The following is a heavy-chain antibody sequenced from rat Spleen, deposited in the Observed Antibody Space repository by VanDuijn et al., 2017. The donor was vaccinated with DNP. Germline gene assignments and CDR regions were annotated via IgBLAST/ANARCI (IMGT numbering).Heavy chain of an antibody. J-gene: IGHJ1*01. CDR1: GFIFSDYA. V-gene: IGHV5S10*01. Sequence: EVQLVESGGGLVQPGNSLRLSCAASGFIFSDYAMAWVRQSPKMGLEWVATIIYDGSSTFYRDSVTGRFTISRDFAKSTLYLQMDSLRSEDSATYYCTTVRGPYWYFDFWGPGTMVTVSS. CDR2: IIYDGSST. CDR3: TTVRGPYWYFDF.